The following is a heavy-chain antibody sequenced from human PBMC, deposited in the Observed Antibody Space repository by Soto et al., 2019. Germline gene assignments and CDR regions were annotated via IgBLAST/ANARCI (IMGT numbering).Heavy chain of an antibody. J-gene: IGHJ4*02. D-gene: IGHD2-15*01. CDR2: ISYDGSNK. CDR3: AKDGRVVVVAATLDY. CDR1: GFTFSSYG. Sequence: QVQLVESGGGVVQPGRSLRLSCAASGFTFSSYGMHWVRQAPGKGLEWVAVISYDGSNKYYADSVKGRFTISRDNSKNTLYLQMNSLRAEDTAVYYCAKDGRVVVVAATLDYWGQGTLVTVSS. V-gene: IGHV3-30*18.